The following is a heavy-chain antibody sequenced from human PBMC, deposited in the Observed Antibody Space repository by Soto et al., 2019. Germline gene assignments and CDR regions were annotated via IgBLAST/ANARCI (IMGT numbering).Heavy chain of an antibody. J-gene: IGHJ3*02. D-gene: IGHD6-13*01. CDR3: AADTSSWFRRRGGDAFDI. Sequence: ASVKVSCKASGFTFTSSAVQWVRQARGQRLEWIGWIVVGSGNTNYAQKFQERVTITRDMSTSTAYMELSSLRSEDTAVYYCAADTSSWFRRRGGDAFDIWGQGPIVTLSS. CDR2: IVVGSGNT. CDR1: GFTFTSSA. V-gene: IGHV1-58*01.